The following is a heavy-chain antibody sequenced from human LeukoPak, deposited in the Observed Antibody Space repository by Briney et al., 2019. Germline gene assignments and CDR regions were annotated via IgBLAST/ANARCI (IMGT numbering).Heavy chain of an antibody. Sequence: GGSLRLSCAASGFTFSSYSMNWVRQAPGKGLEWVAVISYDGSNKYYADSVKGRFTISRDNSKNTLYLPMNSLRAGDTAVYYCAKDSTRSRWLQSYFDYWGQGTLVTVSS. D-gene: IGHD5-24*01. CDR1: GFTFSSYS. V-gene: IGHV3-30*18. CDR2: ISYDGSNK. CDR3: AKDSTRSRWLQSYFDY. J-gene: IGHJ4*02.